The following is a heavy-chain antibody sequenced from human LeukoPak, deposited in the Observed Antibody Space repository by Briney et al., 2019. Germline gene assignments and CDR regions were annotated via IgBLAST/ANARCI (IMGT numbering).Heavy chain of an antibody. J-gene: IGHJ4*02. D-gene: IGHD6-13*01. V-gene: IGHV3-30*02. CDR2: IRYDGSNK. CDR3: AKGGTKWQQLGYFDY. Sequence: PGGSLRLSCAASGFTFSSYGMHWVRQAPGKGLEWVAFIRYDGSNKYYADSVKGRFTISRDNSKNTLYLQMNSLRAEDTAVYYCAKGGTKWQQLGYFDYWGQGTLVTVSS. CDR1: GFTFSSYG.